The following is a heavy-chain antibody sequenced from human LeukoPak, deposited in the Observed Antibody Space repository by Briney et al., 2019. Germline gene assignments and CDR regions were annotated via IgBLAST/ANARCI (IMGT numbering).Heavy chain of an antibody. J-gene: IGHJ4*02. CDR2: ISGDGGST. D-gene: IGHD6-13*01. V-gene: IGHV3-43*02. CDR3: AKCLVIAAAGQGEDY. CDR1: GYTFDDYA. Sequence: GGSLRLSCAASGYTFDDYAMHWVRQAPGKGLEWVSLISGDGGSTYYADSVKGRFTISRDNSKNSLYLQMNSLRTEDTALYYRAKCLVIAAAGQGEDYWGQGTLVTVSS.